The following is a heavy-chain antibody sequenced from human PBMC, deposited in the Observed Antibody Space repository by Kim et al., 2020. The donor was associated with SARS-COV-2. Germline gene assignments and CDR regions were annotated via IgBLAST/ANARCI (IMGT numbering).Heavy chain of an antibody. Sequence: TYYGDSVKGRFTISRDNSKNTLDLQMNSLRAEDTAVYYCAIINTAIELDYWGQGTLVTVSS. D-gene: IGHD5-18*01. CDR3: AIINTAIELDY. J-gene: IGHJ4*02. V-gene: IGHV3-23*01. CDR2: T.